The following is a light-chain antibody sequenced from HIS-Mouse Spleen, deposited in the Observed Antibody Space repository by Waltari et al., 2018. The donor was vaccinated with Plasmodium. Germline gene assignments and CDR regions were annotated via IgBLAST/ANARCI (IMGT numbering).Light chain of an antibody. Sequence: DIQMTQSPSSLSASVGDRVTITCRASQSISNYLNWYQQKPGKAPKFLIYAASTLQSWVPSRFIGSGSGTDFTLTISSLQPEDFATYYCQQSYSTWTFGQGTKVEIK. V-gene: IGKV1-39*01. CDR3: QQSYSTWT. CDR1: QSISNY. CDR2: AAS. J-gene: IGKJ1*01.